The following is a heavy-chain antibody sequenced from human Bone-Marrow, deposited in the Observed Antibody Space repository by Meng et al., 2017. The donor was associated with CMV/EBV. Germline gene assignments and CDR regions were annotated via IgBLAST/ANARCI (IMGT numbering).Heavy chain of an antibody. CDR1: GFTFSSYA. V-gene: IGHV3-23*01. Sequence: GGSLRLSCAASGFTFSSYAMSWVRQAPGKGLEWVSAISGSGGSTYYAESVKGRFTISRDNSKNTLYLQMNSLRAEDTAVYYCAKDHRTYYDFWSGLSWYYFDYWGQGTLVTVSS. J-gene: IGHJ4*02. D-gene: IGHD3-3*01. CDR2: ISGSGGST. CDR3: AKDHRTYYDFWSGLSWYYFDY.